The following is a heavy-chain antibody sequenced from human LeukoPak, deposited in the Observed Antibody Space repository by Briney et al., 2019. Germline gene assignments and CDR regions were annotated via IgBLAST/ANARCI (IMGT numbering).Heavy chain of an antibody. CDR1: GGSFSVYY. V-gene: IGHV4-34*01. CDR3: ARDAVDCSSTSCSGYSSSWSDAFDI. Sequence: KASETLSLTCAVYGGSFSVYYWSWIRQPPGKGLEWIGEIDHSGSTNYNPSLKSRVTISVDTSKNQFSLKLSSVTAADTAVYYCARDAVDCSSTSCSGYSSSWSDAFDIWGQGTMVTVSS. D-gene: IGHD2-2*01. CDR2: IDHSGST. J-gene: IGHJ3*02.